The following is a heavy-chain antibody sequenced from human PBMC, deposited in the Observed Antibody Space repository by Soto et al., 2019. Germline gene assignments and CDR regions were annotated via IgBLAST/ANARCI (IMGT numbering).Heavy chain of an antibody. V-gene: IGHV3-72*01. Sequence: EVQLVESGGGLVQPGGSLTLSCAVSGLTFGDHYMEWVRQAPGKGLEWVARSRNKAKSYSTDFAASVKGRFTISRDESKNSLNLQMISLMTEDTAVYYCSILEGAWGQGTLVTV. CDR3: SILEGA. D-gene: IGHD2-21*01. CDR1: GLTFGDHY. CDR2: SRNKAKSYST. J-gene: IGHJ5*02.